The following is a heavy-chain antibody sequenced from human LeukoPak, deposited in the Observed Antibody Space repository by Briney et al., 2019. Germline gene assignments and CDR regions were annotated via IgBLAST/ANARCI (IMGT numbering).Heavy chain of an antibody. D-gene: IGHD3-10*01. V-gene: IGHV4-59*01. CDR1: GGSFSSYY. J-gene: IGHJ4*02. CDR2: IYYSGST. Sequence: SSETLSLTCTVSGGSFSSYYWSWIRQPPGKRLEWIGYIYYSGSTNYNPSLKSRVSMSVDTSKNQFSLNLNSVTAADTAVYYCARTEYFFDHWGQGTLVTVSS. CDR3: ARTEYFFDH.